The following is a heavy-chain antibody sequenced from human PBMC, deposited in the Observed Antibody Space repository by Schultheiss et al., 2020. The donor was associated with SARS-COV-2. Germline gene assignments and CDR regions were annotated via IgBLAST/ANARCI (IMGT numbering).Heavy chain of an antibody. CDR3: AREREYQLPPYYYYYYMDV. CDR2: IYYSGST. V-gene: IGHV4-59*01. J-gene: IGHJ6*03. Sequence: SETLSLTCTVSGGSISSYYWSWIRQPPGKGLEWIGYIYYSGSTNYNPSLKSRVTISVDTSKNQFSLKLSSVTAADTAVCYCAREREYQLPPYYYYYYMDVWGKGTTVTVSS. D-gene: IGHD2-2*01. CDR1: GGSISSYY.